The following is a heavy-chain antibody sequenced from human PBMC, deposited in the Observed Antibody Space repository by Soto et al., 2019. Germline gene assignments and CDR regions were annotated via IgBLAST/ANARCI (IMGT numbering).Heavy chain of an antibody. CDR1: GFTFSSYA. D-gene: IGHD6-13*01. CDR2: ISSNGGST. CDR3: ARGGYSTFFDAFDI. Sequence: GGSLRLSCAASGFTFSSYAIHWVRQAPGKGLEYVSAISSNGGSTYYADSVKGRFTISRDNSKNTLYLQMGSLRAEDMAVYYCARGGYSTFFDAFDIWGQGTMVTVSS. V-gene: IGHV3-64*02. J-gene: IGHJ3*02.